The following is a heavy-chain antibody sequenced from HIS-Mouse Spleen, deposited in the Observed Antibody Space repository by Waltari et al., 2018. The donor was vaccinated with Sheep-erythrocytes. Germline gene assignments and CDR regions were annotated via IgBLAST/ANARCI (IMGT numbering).Heavy chain of an antibody. D-gene: IGHD3-10*01. CDR3: ARALIITMVRGVTSNWFDP. V-gene: IGHV4-31*03. CDR2: IYYSAST. Sequence: QVQLQESGPGLVKPSQTLSLTCTVSGGSISSGGYYWSWIRQHPGKGLEWIGYIYYSASTYYNPSLKSRVTISVDTSKNQFSLKLSSVTAADTAVYYCARALIITMVRGVTSNWFDPWGQGTLVTVSS. CDR1: GGSISSGGYY. J-gene: IGHJ5*02.